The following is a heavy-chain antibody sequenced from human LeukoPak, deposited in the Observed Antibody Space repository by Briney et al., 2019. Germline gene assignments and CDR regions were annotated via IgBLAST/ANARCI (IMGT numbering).Heavy chain of an antibody. CDR2: MYRGDRT. Sequence: GGSLRLSCAASGFTVSSNYMSWVRQAPGKGLEWVSFMYRGDRTYYTDSVKGRFTISRDDMKKTVYLQMDSLGAEDTAVYYCASSHCTAGSCNWFDPWGQGTLVTVSP. CDR3: ASSHCTAGSCNWFDP. J-gene: IGHJ5*02. CDR1: GFTVSSNY. D-gene: IGHD2-8*02. V-gene: IGHV3-66*01.